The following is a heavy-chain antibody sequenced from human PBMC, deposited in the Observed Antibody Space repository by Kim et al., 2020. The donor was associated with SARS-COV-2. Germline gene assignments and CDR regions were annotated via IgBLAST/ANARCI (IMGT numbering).Heavy chain of an antibody. V-gene: IGHV4-59*01. CDR3: ASSRSSSMKELDY. J-gene: IGHJ4*02. Sequence: YNPSLKSRVIISVDTSKNQFSKKLSSVTAADTAVYYCASSRSSSMKELDYWGQGTLVNVSS. D-gene: IGHD6-6*01.